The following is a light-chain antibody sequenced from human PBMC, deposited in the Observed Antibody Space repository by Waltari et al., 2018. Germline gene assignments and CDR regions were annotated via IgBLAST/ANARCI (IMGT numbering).Light chain of an antibody. Sequence: QSVLTQPPSESGTPGQRVTISCSGSSSNIGNNVVNWYQQVPGTTPKLLNYRNEQQPSGVPDRISGSKSGTSASLAISGLQSEDEAHDYCAAWDDSLNGRWVFGGGTKLTVL. V-gene: IGLV1-44*01. CDR2: RNE. J-gene: IGLJ2*01. CDR3: AAWDDSLNGRWV. CDR1: SSNIGNNV.